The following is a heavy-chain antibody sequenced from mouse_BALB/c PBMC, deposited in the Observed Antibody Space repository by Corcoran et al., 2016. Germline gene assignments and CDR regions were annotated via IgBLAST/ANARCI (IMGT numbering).Heavy chain of an antibody. CDR2: FYPGSGSI. J-gene: IGHJ3*01. V-gene: IGHV1-62-2*01. CDR3: ARHEDGKYYGSSYPVAY. Sequence: VPLQQSGAELVKPGASVKLSCKASGYTFTESILHWVKQRSGQGLAWIGWFYPGSGSIKYNEKFKDKATLTADNSSSTVYMEISRLTSEDSAVYSCARHEDGKYYGSSYPVAYWGKGTVVTVS. D-gene: IGHD1-1*01. CDR1: GYTFTESI.